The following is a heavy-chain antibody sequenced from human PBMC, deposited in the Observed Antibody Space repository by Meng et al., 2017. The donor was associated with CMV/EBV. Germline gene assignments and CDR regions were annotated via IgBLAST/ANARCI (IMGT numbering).Heavy chain of an antibody. CDR2: ISSSSSYI. J-gene: IGHJ4*02. V-gene: IGHV3-21*01. D-gene: IGHD3-10*01. CDR3: ARESGGGD. CDR1: GFTFSSYS. Sequence: LSLTCAASGFTFSSYSMNWVRQAPGKGLEWVSSISSSSSYIYYADSVKGRFTISRDNAKNSLYLQMNSLRAEDTAVYYCARESGGGDWGQGTLVTVSS.